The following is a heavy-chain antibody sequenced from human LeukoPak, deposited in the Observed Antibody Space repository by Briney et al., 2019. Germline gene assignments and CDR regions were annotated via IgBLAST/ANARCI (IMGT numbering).Heavy chain of an antibody. CDR3: ARVGAHSAGVYDY. V-gene: IGHV4-59*13. CDR1: GASITSAY. CDR2: GFYSGVT. Sequence: SETLSLTCSVSGASITSAYRSWIRQSPGKGLEWIGYGFYSGVTNYSPSLKSRVTIAVDTSKNHCSLEVASVTAADTAVYYCARVGAHSAGVYDYWGRGILVTVSS. D-gene: IGHD2-15*01. J-gene: IGHJ4*02.